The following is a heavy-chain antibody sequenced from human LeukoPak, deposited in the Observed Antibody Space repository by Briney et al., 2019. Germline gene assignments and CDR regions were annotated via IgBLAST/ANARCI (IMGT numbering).Heavy chain of an antibody. V-gene: IGHV3-74*01. J-gene: IGHJ3*02. Sequence: GGSLRLSCAASGFTFSISWMHWVRQAPGKGLAWVSHINSDGRSTDYADSVRGRFTISRDNAKNTLYLQMNSLRAEDTAVYFCARERIEWLVLHDAFDIWGQGTMVTVSS. D-gene: IGHD5-12*01. CDR2: INSDGRST. CDR1: GFTFSISW. CDR3: ARERIEWLVLHDAFDI.